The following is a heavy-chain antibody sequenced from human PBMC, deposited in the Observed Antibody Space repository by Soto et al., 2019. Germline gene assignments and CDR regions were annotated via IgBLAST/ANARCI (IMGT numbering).Heavy chain of an antibody. Sequence: GGSLRLSCAASGFTFSSYAMSWVRQAPGKGLEWVSAISGSGGSTYYADSVKGRFTISRDNSKNTLYLQMNSLRAEDTALYYCAKGRSYYYYYGVDVWGQGTTVTISS. CDR2: ISGSGGST. CDR1: GFTFSSYA. V-gene: IGHV3-23*01. J-gene: IGHJ6*02. CDR3: AKGRSYYYYYGVDV.